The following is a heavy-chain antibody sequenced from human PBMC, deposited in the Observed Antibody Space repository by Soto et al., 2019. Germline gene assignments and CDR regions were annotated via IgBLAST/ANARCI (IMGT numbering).Heavy chain of an antibody. CDR1: GFSLSASGVG. CDR3: AYSSPDGSFDV. Sequence: QITMRESGPTLVKPTQTLTLTCSFSGFSLSASGVGVGWIRQPPGKALEWLALVFWDDDKFYSPPLQSRLTITKDTSKNQVVLTVTNIDPVDTATYYCAYSSPDGSFDVWGQGTMVTVSS. V-gene: IGHV2-5*02. CDR2: VFWDDDK. J-gene: IGHJ3*01. D-gene: IGHD3-10*01.